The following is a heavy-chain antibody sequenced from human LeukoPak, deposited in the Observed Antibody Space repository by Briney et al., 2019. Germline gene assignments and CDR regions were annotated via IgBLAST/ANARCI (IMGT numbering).Heavy chain of an antibody. J-gene: IGHJ4*02. CDR2: IRFDGSNK. Sequence: GGSLRLSCAASGFTFTDYGMHWVRQAPGEGLEWVAFIRFDGSNKYYADSVKGRFTISRDNSKNTLYLQIKSLRTEDTAVYYCAKEGTASKPSDLDYWGQGTLVTVSS. D-gene: IGHD1-1*01. CDR1: GFTFTDYG. V-gene: IGHV3-30*02. CDR3: AKEGTASKPSDLDY.